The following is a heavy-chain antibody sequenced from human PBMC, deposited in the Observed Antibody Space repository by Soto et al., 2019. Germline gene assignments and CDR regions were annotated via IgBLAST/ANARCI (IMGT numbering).Heavy chain of an antibody. V-gene: IGHV1-8*01. D-gene: IGHD2-15*01. Sequence: SLKLYRKASGYTFTSYDSNCLRQNTGQGLEWMGWMNPNSGNTGYAQKFQGRVTMTRNTSISTAYMELSSLRSEDTAVYYCGRGDTAAQGDYWGQGTLVTVSS. CDR1: GYTFTSYD. CDR3: GRGDTAAQGDY. J-gene: IGHJ4*02. CDR2: MNPNSGNT.